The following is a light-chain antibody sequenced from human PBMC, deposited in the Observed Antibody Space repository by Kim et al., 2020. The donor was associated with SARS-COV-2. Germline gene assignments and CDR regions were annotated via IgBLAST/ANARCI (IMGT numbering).Light chain of an antibody. CDR2: GKN. CDR1: SLRSYY. J-gene: IGLJ3*02. V-gene: IGLV3-19*01. CDR3: NSRDSSGNHLV. Sequence: ALGQTVRSTCRGDSLRSYYASWYQQMPGQAPVLVIYGKNNRPSGIPDRFSGSSSGNTASLTITGAQAEDEADYYCNSRDSSGNHLVFGGGTQLTVL.